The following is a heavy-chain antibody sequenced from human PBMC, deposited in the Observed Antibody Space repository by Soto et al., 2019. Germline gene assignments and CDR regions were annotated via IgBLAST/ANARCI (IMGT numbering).Heavy chain of an antibody. CDR2: IYWDGFK. V-gene: IGHV2-5*02. Sequence: QITLKESGPTLVKPTQTLTLTCTFSGFSLSTRGVGVGWIRQPPGKALEWLALIYWDGFKHYSPSLESRLTIGEDTAKNQVVLTMTNMDPVDTATYYCAHKGGGDRILDYWGQGTLVTVSS. J-gene: IGHJ4*02. CDR3: AHKGGGDRILDY. CDR1: GFSLSTRGVG. D-gene: IGHD3-16*01.